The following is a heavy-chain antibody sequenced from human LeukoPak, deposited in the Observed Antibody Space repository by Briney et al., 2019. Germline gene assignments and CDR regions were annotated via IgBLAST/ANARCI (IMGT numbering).Heavy chain of an antibody. D-gene: IGHD2-2*01. J-gene: IGHJ6*02. CDR1: GFTFSSYG. V-gene: IGHV3-33*01. Sequence: PGGSLRLSCAASGFTFSSYGMHWVRQAPGKGLEWVAVIWYDGSNKYYADSVKGRFTISRDNSKNTLYLQMNSLRAEDTAVYYCARVRCSSTSCYSYYYGMDVWGQGTTVTVSS. CDR3: ARVRCSSTSCYSYYYGMDV. CDR2: IWYDGSNK.